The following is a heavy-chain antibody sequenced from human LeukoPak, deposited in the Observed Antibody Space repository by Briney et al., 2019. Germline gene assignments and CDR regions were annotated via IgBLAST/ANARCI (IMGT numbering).Heavy chain of an antibody. CDR3: ARDLLGDDSSGYYFPGFDH. J-gene: IGHJ5*02. CDR1: GFTFSSYT. V-gene: IGHV3-21*01. D-gene: IGHD3-22*01. CDR2: ISCGGSYI. Sequence: GGSLRLSCAATGFTFSSYTMNWVRQAPGKGLEWVSAISCGGSYIYYADSVKGRFTISRDNSKNSLYLQRNSLRAEDTAVYYCARDLLGDDSSGYYFPGFDHWGQGTLVTVSS.